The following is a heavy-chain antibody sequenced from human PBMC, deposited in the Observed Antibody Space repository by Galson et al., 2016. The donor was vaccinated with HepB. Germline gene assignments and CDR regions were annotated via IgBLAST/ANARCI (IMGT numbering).Heavy chain of an antibody. CDR3: ARDPLMVLWGTIGFFDP. D-gene: IGHD1-7*01. Sequence: CAISGDSVSTNSATWNWIRQSPSRGLEWLGRTYYRSKWHSDYAVPVKGRISIDPDSSKNQVSLHLNSVTPDDTAVYYCARDPLMVLWGTIGFFDPWGQGTLVTVSS. CDR1: GDSVSTNSAT. V-gene: IGHV6-1*01. J-gene: IGHJ5*02. CDR2: TYYRSKWHS.